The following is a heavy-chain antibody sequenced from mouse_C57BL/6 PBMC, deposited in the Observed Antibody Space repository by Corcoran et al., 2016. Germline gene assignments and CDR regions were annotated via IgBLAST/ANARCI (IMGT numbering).Heavy chain of an antibody. CDR1: GFSLSTSGMG. J-gene: IGHJ3*01. V-gene: IGHV8-12*01. CDR2: IYWDNDK. Sequence: QVTLKESGPGIFQSSQTLSLTCSFSGFSLSTSGMGVSWIRQPSGKGLECLAHIYWDNDKGNNPSLKSRLTIPKDTSRNQVLLKITSVDTADTATYSGARSYYGRGSGFAYWGQGTLVTVSA. D-gene: IGHD1-1*01. CDR3: ARSYYGRGSGFAY.